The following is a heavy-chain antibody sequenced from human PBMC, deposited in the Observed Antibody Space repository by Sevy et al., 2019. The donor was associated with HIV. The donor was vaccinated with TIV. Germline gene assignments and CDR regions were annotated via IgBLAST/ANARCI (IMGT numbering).Heavy chain of an antibody. D-gene: IGHD3-10*01. J-gene: IGHJ4*02. V-gene: IGHV1-18*01. CDR2: IGVYNGNL. CDR1: GYIFTNSG. CDR3: ARVPTYHYGSATYFDY. Sequence: ASVKVSCKTSGYIFTNSGITWVRQAPGQGLEWMGWIGVYNGNLKYAQKFQGRVTMTTEKSTSTAYMGLTGLRSDETGVYYCARVPTYHYGSATYFDYWGQGTLVTVSS.